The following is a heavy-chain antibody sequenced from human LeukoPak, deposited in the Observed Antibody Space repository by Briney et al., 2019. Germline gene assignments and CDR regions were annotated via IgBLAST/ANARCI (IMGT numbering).Heavy chain of an antibody. Sequence: GGSLRLSCAASGFTFSSYAMTWVRQAPGKGLEWVSAISGSGGSTYYADSVKGRFTISRDNSKNTLYLQMNSLRAEDTALYYCAKEHPNPYGSGSYNFDYWGQGTLVTVSS. D-gene: IGHD3-10*01. CDR1: GFTFSSYA. V-gene: IGHV3-23*01. CDR2: ISGSGGST. J-gene: IGHJ4*02. CDR3: AKEHPNPYGSGSYNFDY.